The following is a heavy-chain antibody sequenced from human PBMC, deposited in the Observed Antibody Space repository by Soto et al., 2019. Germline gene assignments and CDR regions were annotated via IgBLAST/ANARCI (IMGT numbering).Heavy chain of an antibody. Sequence: PSETLSLTCTVSGGSISSGDYYWSWIRQPPGKGLEWIGYIYYSGSTYYNPSLKSRVTISVDTSKNQFSLKLSSVTAADTAVYYCARDRGVNSSGWCGMVYAFDIWGQGTMVTVS. V-gene: IGHV4-30-4*01. CDR3: ARDRGVNSSGWCGMVYAFDI. D-gene: IGHD6-19*01. CDR2: IYYSGST. CDR1: GGSISSGDYY. J-gene: IGHJ3*02.